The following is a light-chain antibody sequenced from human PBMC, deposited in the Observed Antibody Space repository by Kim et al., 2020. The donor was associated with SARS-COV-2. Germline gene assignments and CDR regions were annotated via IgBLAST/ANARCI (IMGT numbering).Light chain of an antibody. CDR2: DVT. Sequence: QSALTQPASISGSLGQSITISCTGTSSDVGAQKYVSWYQQHPGKAPQLMIFDVTNRPSGISTRFSGSKSGNTASLTISGLRAEDEADYYCCSYTNSGTYVFGSGTKVTVL. J-gene: IGLJ1*01. CDR3: CSYTNSGTYV. CDR1: SSDVGAQKY. V-gene: IGLV2-14*03.